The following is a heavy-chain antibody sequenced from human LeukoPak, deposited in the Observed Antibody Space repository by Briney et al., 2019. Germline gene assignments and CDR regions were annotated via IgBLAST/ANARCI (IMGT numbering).Heavy chain of an antibody. CDR3: ARDPGLSPLGAFDI. Sequence: GGSLRLSCAASGFTFSSYSMNWVRQAPGKGLEWVSSISSSSSYIYYADSVKGRFTISRDNAKNSLYLQMNSLRAEDTAVYYCARDPGLSPLGAFDIWGQGTMVTVSS. D-gene: IGHD3-16*02. CDR2: ISSSSSYI. CDR1: GFTFSSYS. V-gene: IGHV3-21*01. J-gene: IGHJ3*02.